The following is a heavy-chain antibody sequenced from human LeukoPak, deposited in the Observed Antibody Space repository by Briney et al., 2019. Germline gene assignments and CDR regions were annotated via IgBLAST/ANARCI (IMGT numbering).Heavy chain of an antibody. V-gene: IGHV3-21*01. D-gene: IGHD1-14*01. CDR2: IGPTGTDR. CDR1: GFTFSSCG. Sequence: GGSLRLSCAASGFTFSSCGFNWVRQAPGKGLEWVSSIGPTGTDRYYADSVRGRFTISRDNAKNSMYLQMDSLRDEDTAVYYCATETIGRXYDXWGQGXLLTV. J-gene: IGHJ4*02. CDR3: ATETIGRXYDX.